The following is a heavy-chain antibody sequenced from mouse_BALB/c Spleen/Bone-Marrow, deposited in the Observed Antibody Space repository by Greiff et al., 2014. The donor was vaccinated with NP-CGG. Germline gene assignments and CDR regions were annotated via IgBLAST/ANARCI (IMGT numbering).Heavy chain of an antibody. Sequence: VQLQQSGAELVKPGASVKLSCTASGFNIKDTYRHWVKQRPEQGLEWIGRIDPANGNTKYDPKFQGKATITADTSSNTAYLQLSSLTSEDTAVYYCALYYDYDVGYWGQGTTLTVSS. V-gene: IGHV14-3*02. D-gene: IGHD2-4*01. CDR3: ALYYDYDVGY. CDR2: IDPANGNT. CDR1: GFNIKDTY. J-gene: IGHJ2*01.